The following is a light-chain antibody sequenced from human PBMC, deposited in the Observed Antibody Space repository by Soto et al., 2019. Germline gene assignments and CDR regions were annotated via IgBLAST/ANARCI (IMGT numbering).Light chain of an antibody. J-gene: IGKJ5*01. V-gene: IGKV3-20*01. CDR1: QSLSNTF. Sequence: NVLTQSPGTLSLSPVERATLSCRASQSLSNTFLSWYQQKPGQAPRLLIYGVFSRATGIPDRFSGSGSGTDFTLTISRLEPEDFAVYYCQQYGSSLPITFGQGTRLEIK. CDR3: QQYGSSLPIT. CDR2: GVF.